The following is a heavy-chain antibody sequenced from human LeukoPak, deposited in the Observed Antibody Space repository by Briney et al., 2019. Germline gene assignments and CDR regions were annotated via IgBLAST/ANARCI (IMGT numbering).Heavy chain of an antibody. Sequence: SETLSLTCTVSGGSIRSYYWSWIRQHPGKGLEWIGYIYYSGSTYYNPSLKSRVTISVDTSKNQFSLKLSSVTAADTAVYYCARDRVPGLLVPAATGGYAFDIWGQGTMVTVSS. CDR3: ARDRVPGLLVPAATGGYAFDI. V-gene: IGHV4-31*03. D-gene: IGHD2-2*01. CDR1: GGSIRSYY. CDR2: IYYSGST. J-gene: IGHJ3*02.